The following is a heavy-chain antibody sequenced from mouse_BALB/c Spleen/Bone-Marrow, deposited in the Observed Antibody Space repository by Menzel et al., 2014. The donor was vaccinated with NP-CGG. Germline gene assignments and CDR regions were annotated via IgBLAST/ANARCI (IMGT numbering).Heavy chain of an antibody. V-gene: IGHV14-3*02. CDR2: IDPANGNT. CDR1: GFNIKDTY. CDR3: ARYYYGYYFDY. D-gene: IGHD1-2*01. J-gene: IGHJ2*01. Sequence: DVKLVESGAELVKPGASVKLSCTASGFNIKDTYMHWVKQRPEQGLEWIGRIDPANGNTKYDPKFQGKATITADTSSNTAYLQPSSLTSEDTAVYYCARYYYGYYFDYWGQGTTLTVSS.